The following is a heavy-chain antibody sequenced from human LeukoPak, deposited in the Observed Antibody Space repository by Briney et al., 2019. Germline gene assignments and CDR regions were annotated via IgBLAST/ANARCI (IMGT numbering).Heavy chain of an antibody. J-gene: IGHJ4*02. D-gene: IGHD6-13*01. V-gene: IGHV3-23*01. CDR1: GFTFSSYA. Sequence: GGSLRLSCAASGFTFSSYAMSWVRQALGKGLEWVSAISGSGDSTYYGDSVKGRFTISRDNSKNTLYLQVNSLRAEDTAVYYCAKTRPLDSSSWSHGDYWGQGTLVTVSS. CDR3: AKTRPLDSSSWSHGDY. CDR2: ISGSGDST.